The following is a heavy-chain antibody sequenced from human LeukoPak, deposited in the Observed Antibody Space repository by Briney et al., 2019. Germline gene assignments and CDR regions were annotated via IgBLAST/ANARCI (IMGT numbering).Heavy chain of an antibody. Sequence: SETLSLTCTVSGDSISNHYWNWIRQPPGKGLEWIGYVFSSGSTDYNPSPKSRVTISLDTSRNLFSLSLTSVTAADTAVYYCGRHFGGSSGSFYTDYWGQGTLVTVSS. J-gene: IGHJ4*02. CDR2: VFSSGST. CDR1: GDSISNHY. D-gene: IGHD3-10*01. V-gene: IGHV4-59*08. CDR3: GRHFGGSSGSFYTDY.